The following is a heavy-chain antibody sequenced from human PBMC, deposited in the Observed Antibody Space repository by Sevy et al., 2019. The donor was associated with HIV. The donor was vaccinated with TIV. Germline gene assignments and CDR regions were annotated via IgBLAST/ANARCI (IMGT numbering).Heavy chain of an antibody. J-gene: IGHJ4*01. V-gene: IGHV3-30-3*01. CDR3: ARDGGNSVKWYPLY. CDR2: ISSEGTET. D-gene: IGHD2-2*01. Sequence: GGSLRLSCAASGFAFSTHAIHWVRQSPGKGLEWVAVISSEGTETFYAASVEGRFTISRDNSKNTLSLQLNSLRPEDTAVYYCARDGGNSVKWYPLYWGHGTLVTVSS. CDR1: GFAFSTHA.